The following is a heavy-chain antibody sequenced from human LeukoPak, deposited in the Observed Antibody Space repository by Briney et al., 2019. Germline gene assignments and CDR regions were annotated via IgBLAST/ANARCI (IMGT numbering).Heavy chain of an antibody. Sequence: GGSLRLSCAASGFTYSSYSLNWVRQVPGKGLEWVSYISSSGSYRYYADSVKGRFTISRDNAKNSLYLQMDSLRAEDTAVYYCARDNDYGVDYWGQGTLVTVSS. V-gene: IGHV3-21*01. J-gene: IGHJ4*02. CDR1: GFTYSSYS. CDR2: ISSSGSYR. D-gene: IGHD4-17*01. CDR3: ARDNDYGVDY.